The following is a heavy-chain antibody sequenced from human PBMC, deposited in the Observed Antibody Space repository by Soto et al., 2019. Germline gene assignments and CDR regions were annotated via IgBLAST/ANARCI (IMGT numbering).Heavy chain of an antibody. CDR1: GGSISSGDYY. V-gene: IGHV4-30-4*01. J-gene: IGHJ4*02. D-gene: IGHD3-10*01. CDR2: IYYSVST. Sequence: SETLSLTCTVSGGSISSGDYYCRWIRQPRGRGLEWIGYIYYSVSTYYNPSLKSRVTISVDTSKNQFSLKLSSVTAADTAVYYCARDFGSADGYFDYWGQGNLVTVSS. CDR3: ARDFGSADGYFDY.